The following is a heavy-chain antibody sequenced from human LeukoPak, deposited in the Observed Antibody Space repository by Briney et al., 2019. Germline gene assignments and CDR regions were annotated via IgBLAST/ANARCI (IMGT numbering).Heavy chain of an antibody. CDR2: LSGSGITT. CDR1: GFSFSNSA. Sequence: GGSLRLSCAASGFSFSNSAMSWVRQAPGKGLDWVSTLSGSGITTYYADSVKGRFTISRDNSKNTLYLQMNSLRAEDTAVYYCAKGIYSSGWSYFDYWGHGTLVTVSS. J-gene: IGHJ4*01. V-gene: IGHV3-23*01. D-gene: IGHD6-19*01. CDR3: AKGIYSSGWSYFDY.